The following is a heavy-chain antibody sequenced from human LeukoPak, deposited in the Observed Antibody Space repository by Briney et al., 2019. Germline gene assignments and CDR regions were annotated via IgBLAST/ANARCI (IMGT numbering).Heavy chain of an antibody. CDR2: ISAYNGNT. J-gene: IGHJ3*02. CDR3: ARDQGITMIVVVPVNAFDI. Sequence: ASVKVSCKASGYTFTSYGISLVRQAPGQGLEWMGWISAYNGNTNYAQKLQGRVTMTTDTSTSTAYMELRSLRSDDTAVYYCARDQGITMIVVVPVNAFDIWGQGTMVTVSS. CDR1: GYTFTSYG. V-gene: IGHV1-18*01. D-gene: IGHD3-22*01.